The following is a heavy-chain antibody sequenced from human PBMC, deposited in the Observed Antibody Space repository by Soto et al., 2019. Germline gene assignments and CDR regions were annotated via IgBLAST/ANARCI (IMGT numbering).Heavy chain of an antibody. Sequence: GGSLRLSCAASGFTFSSYGMHWVRQAPGKGLEWVAVIWYDGSNKYYADSVKGRFTISRDNSKNTLYLQMNSLRAEDTAVYYCARGEPIAAAGSPIYGMDVWGQGTTVTVSS. CDR3: ARGEPIAAAGSPIYGMDV. J-gene: IGHJ6*02. D-gene: IGHD6-13*01. CDR1: GFTFSSYG. V-gene: IGHV3-33*01. CDR2: IWYDGSNK.